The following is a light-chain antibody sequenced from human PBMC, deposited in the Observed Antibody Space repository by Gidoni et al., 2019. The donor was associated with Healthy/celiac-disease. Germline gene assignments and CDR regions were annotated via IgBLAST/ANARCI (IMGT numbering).Light chain of an antibody. J-gene: IGKJ3*01. CDR2: AAS. V-gene: IGKV1-27*01. Sequence: IQMTQSPSSLSASVGDRVTITCRASQGISTYLAWYQQKPGKVPKLLIYAASTLQTGVPSRFSGSGSGTDFTLTISSLQPEDVATYYCQKYNSALFTFGPXTKVDIK. CDR1: QGISTY. CDR3: QKYNSALFT.